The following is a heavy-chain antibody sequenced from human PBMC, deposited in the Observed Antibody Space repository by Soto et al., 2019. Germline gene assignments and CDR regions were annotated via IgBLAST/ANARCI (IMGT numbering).Heavy chain of an antibody. V-gene: IGHV3-23*01. Sequence: PGGSLRLSCAASGFTFSTYAMSWVRQAPGKGLEWVSAITGSGGSTYYADSVKGRFTISRDNSKNTLYLQMNSLRAEDTAVYYCAKSRVAGHGLFDPWGQGTLVTVSS. D-gene: IGHD3-10*01. CDR3: AKSRVAGHGLFDP. J-gene: IGHJ5*02. CDR1: GFTFSTYA. CDR2: ITGSGGST.